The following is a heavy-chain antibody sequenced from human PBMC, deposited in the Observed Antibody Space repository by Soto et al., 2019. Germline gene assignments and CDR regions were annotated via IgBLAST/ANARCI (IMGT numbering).Heavy chain of an antibody. CDR2: IYYSGTT. CDR1: GGSISGYY. J-gene: IGHJ4*01. CDR3: ARVVGPSYHSGFDY. D-gene: IGHD1-26*01. Sequence: SETLSLTCTVSGGSISGYYWSWIRQPPGKGLEWIGYIYYSGTTNYNSSLKSRVTISVDTSENQFSLKLKSVTAADTAVYYCARVVGPSYHSGFDYWGQGTLVTVSS. V-gene: IGHV4-59*01.